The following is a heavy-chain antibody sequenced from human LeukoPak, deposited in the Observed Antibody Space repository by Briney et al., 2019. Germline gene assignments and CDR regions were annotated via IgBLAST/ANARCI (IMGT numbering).Heavy chain of an antibody. J-gene: IGHJ4*03. V-gene: IGHV3-48*03. CDR1: GFTFSSYE. D-gene: IGHD5-24*01. CDR2: ISSSGSTK. CDR3: AVAFWGYIYNYITAGD. Sequence: GGSLRLSCAASGFTFSSYEMTWVRQAPGKGLEWVSYISSSGSTKNYADSVKGRFTISRDNAKNSLYLQMNNLRAEDTAYYYCAVAFWGYIYNYITAGDWGKGTLVTISS.